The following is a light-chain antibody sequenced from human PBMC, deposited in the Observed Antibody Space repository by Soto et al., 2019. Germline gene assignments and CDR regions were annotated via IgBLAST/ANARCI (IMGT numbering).Light chain of an antibody. CDR2: WES. CDR3: QHHHTFPVT. Sequence: DIVMTQSPDSLAVSLGETASINCKSSQSLFYSGNNKNFLVWYQVKPGQPPRQLVYWESTREPGVTDRFSGSGSVSDFTLTISGLQAEDVALYFCQHHHTFPVTFGQGTRVEI. CDR1: QSLFYSGNNKNF. J-gene: IGKJ1*01. V-gene: IGKV4-1*01.